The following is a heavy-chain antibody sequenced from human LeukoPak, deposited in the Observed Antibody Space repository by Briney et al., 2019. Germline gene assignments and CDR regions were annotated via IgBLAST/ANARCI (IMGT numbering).Heavy chain of an antibody. CDR3: ARPAYCSSTSCHTRGWFDP. Sequence: PSETLSLTCAVSGGSISSGGYSWSWIRQPPGKGLEWIGYIYHSGSTYYNPSLKSRVTISVDRSKNQFSLKLSSVTAADTAVYYCARPAYCSSTSCHTRGWFDPWGQGTLVTVSS. J-gene: IGHJ5*02. D-gene: IGHD2-2*02. CDR1: GGSISSGGYS. V-gene: IGHV4-30-2*01. CDR2: IYHSGST.